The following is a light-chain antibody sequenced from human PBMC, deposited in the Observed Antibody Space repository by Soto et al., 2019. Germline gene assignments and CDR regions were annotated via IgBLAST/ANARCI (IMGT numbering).Light chain of an antibody. CDR1: QSISSN. Sequence: EIVMTQSPATLSVSPGERATLSCRASQSISSNLAWYQQKPGQAPRLLIYGASTRATGIPDRFSGSGSGTEFTLTISSLQSEDFAVYYCQQYNNWPWTFGQGAQVEVK. J-gene: IGKJ1*01. CDR2: GAS. CDR3: QQYNNWPWT. V-gene: IGKV3-15*01.